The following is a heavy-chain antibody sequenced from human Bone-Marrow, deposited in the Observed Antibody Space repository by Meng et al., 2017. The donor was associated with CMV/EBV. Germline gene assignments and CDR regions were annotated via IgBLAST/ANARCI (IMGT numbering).Heavy chain of an antibody. V-gene: IGHV3-30*18. CDR1: GFTFSSYG. Sequence: SGFTFSSYGMHWVRQAPGKGLEWVAVISYDGSNKYYADSVKGRFTISRDNSKNTLYLQMNSLRAEDTAVYYCAKDFGQWLVRGSFDYWGQGTLVTSPQ. CDR2: ISYDGSNK. D-gene: IGHD6-19*01. J-gene: IGHJ4*02. CDR3: AKDFGQWLVRGSFDY.